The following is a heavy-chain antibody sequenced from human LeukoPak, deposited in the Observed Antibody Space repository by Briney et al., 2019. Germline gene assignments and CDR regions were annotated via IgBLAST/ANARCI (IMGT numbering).Heavy chain of an antibody. CDR1: GCIFTSYW. CDR3: AIANDFWSGYYHY. V-gene: IGHV5-51*01. D-gene: IGHD3-3*01. Sequence: GVSLQISSQGSGCIFTSYWIGWGRPLPGKGLGWMGIIYPGDSDTRYSPSFQGQVTISADKSISTAYLQWSSLKASDTAMYYCAIANDFWSGYYHYWGQGTLVSVSS. CDR2: IYPGDSDT. J-gene: IGHJ4*02.